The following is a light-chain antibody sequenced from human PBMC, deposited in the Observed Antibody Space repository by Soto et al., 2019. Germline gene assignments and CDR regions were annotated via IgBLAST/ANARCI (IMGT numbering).Light chain of an antibody. V-gene: IGLV2-14*03. J-gene: IGLJ3*02. CDR1: SSDIGGYNF. CDR2: DVA. CDR3: NSYTTSGAIV. Sequence: QSALTQPASVSGSPGQSITISCTGTSSDIGGYNFVSSYQQPPGNAPNLMIYDVASRPSGVSDRFSGSKSGNAASLTISGHQAEDEALYYCNSYTTSGAIVFGGGTKLTVL.